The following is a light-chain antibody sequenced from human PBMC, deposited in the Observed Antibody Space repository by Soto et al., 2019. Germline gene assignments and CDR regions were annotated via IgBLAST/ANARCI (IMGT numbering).Light chain of an antibody. V-gene: IGKV1-13*02. J-gene: IGKJ5*01. CDR2: DVS. Sequence: IQVTQSPSSLSASVGDRVTITCRASQDIRGALAWYQQKPGNAPKLLIYDVSTLESGVPSRFSGSGSGTEFTLTITSLQPEDFGTYYGQQFNSYPITFGHGTRLEIK. CDR3: QQFNSYPIT. CDR1: QDIRGA.